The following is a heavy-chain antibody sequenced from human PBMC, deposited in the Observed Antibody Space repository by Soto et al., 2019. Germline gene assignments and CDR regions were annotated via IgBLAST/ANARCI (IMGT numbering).Heavy chain of an antibody. CDR2: INEDGGKK. CDR3: VAREWVEG. J-gene: IGHJ4*02. D-gene: IGHD3-3*01. Sequence: EVQLVDSGGALVQPGGSLRLSCAASGFTFSSYWMSWVRQAPGTGLEWVANINEDGGKKHYVDSVKGRFTISRYNAQNSLYLQMYSLRAEETAVYYCVAREWVEGWCQGTLVTVSS. CDR1: GFTFSSYW. V-gene: IGHV3-7*01.